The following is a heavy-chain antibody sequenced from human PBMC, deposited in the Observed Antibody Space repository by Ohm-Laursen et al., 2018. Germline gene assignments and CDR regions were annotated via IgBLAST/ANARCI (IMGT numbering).Heavy chain of an antibody. J-gene: IGHJ6*02. D-gene: IGHD6-19*01. CDR2: ISYSGST. Sequence: PSETLSLTWTVSGGSITSSPYYWGWIRQPPGKGLEWIGSISYSGSTYYSPSLKSRVTISVDTSKNQFSLKLSSVTAADTATYYCARGSGFFKLDVWGQGTTVTVSS. CDR3: ARGSGFFKLDV. V-gene: IGHV4-39*01. CDR1: GGSITSSPYY.